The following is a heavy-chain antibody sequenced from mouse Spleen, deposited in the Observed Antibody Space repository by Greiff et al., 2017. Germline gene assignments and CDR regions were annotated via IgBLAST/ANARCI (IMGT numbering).Heavy chain of an antibody. Sequence: VQLQQSGAELVKPGASVKMSCKASGYTFTSYCITWVKQRPGQGLEWIGDIYPGSGSTNYNEKFKSKATLTVDTSSSIAYMQLSSLTSEDSAVYYCARRDYGAWFAYWGQGTLVTVSA. V-gene: IGHV1-55*01. CDR1: GYTFTSYC. CDR2: IYPGSGST. J-gene: IGHJ3*01. D-gene: IGHD1-1*01. CDR3: ARRDYGAWFAY.